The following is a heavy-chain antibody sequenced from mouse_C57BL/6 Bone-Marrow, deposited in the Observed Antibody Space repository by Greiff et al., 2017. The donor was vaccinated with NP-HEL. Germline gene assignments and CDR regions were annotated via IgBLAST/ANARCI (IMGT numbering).Heavy chain of an antibody. V-gene: IGHV5-6*01. Sequence: EVQLVESGGDLVKPGGPLKLSCAASGFTFSSYGMSWVRQTPDKRLEWVATISSGGSYTYYPDSVKGRFTISRDNAKNTLYLQMSSLKSEDTAMYYCAPYWYFDVWGTGTTVTVSS. CDR2: ISSGGSYT. J-gene: IGHJ1*03. CDR3: APYWYFDV. CDR1: GFTFSSYG.